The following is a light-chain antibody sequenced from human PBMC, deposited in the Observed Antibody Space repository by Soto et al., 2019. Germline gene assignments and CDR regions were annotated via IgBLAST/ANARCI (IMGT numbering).Light chain of an antibody. J-gene: IGKJ1*01. CDR3: QQSYNGPWT. V-gene: IGKV1-39*01. Sequence: IQMTQSPSSLSASVGDRVTITCRASQSITSYLHWYQQKPGKAPKLLIYAASSLQSGVPSRFSGSGSGTDFTLTISSLQPEDFASYYCQQSYNGPWTFGQGTKVDIK. CDR2: AAS. CDR1: QSITSY.